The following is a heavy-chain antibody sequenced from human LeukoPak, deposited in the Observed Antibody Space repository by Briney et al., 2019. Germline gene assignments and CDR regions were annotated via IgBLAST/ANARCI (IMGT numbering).Heavy chain of an antibody. CDR3: ARGAVVTAIPFDY. CDR2: ISSNGGST. Sequence: GGSLRLSCAASGFTFSSYEMNWVRQAPGKGLEYVSAISSNGGSTYYANSVKGRFTISRDNSKNTLYLQMGSLRAEDMAVYYCARGAVVTAIPFDYWGQGTLVTVSS. J-gene: IGHJ4*02. D-gene: IGHD2-21*02. V-gene: IGHV3-64*01. CDR1: GFTFSSYE.